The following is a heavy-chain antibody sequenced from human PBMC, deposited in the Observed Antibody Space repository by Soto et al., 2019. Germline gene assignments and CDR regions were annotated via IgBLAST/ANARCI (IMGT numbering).Heavy chain of an antibody. V-gene: IGHV2-5*02. CDR2: IYWDGDK. CDR1: GLSLSTSGAA. J-gene: IGHJ5*02. Sequence: QINLIESGPTLVKPTQTLTLTCTFSGLSLSTSGAAVGWVRQPPGRALEWLALIYWDGDKRYNASLGNRLTITKDTPMNQVVLTLTNVDPADTATYYCAHRATMTIFGLIIDNGIWFDPWGQGTRVIVSS. CDR3: AHRATMTIFGLIIDNGIWFDP. D-gene: IGHD3-3*01.